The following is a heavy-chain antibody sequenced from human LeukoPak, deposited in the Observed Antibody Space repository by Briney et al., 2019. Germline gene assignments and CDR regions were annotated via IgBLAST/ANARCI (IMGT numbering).Heavy chain of an antibody. CDR1: GGSISSYY. CDR2: IYYSGST. Sequence: SETLSLTCTVSGGSISSYYWSWIRQPPGKGLEWIGYIYYSGSTNYNPSLKSRVTISVDTSKNQFSLKLSPVTAADTAVYYCARVMIRGIVGWAPFELSNWFDPWGQGTLVTVSS. V-gene: IGHV4-59*12. J-gene: IGHJ5*02. D-gene: IGHD3-10*01. CDR3: ARVMIRGIVGWAPFELSNWFDP.